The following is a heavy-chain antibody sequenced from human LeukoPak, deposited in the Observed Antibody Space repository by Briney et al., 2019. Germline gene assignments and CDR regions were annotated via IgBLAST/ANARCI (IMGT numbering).Heavy chain of an antibody. CDR2: ISSSSSYI. CDR3: ARATVPYGSGSYAFDI. CDR1: GFTFSSYS. J-gene: IGHJ3*02. Sequence: GGSLRLSCAASGFTFSSYSMNWVRQAPGKGLEWVSSISSSSSYIYYADSVKGRFIISRDNAKNSLYLQMNSLRAEDTAVYYCARATVPYGSGSYAFDIWGQGTMVTVSS. D-gene: IGHD3-10*01. V-gene: IGHV3-21*01.